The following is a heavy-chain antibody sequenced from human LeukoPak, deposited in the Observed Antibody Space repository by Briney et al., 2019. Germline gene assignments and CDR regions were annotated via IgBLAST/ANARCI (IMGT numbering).Heavy chain of an antibody. CDR1: GFTFSSYA. D-gene: IGHD3-3*01. V-gene: IGHV3-23*01. CDR2: ISGSGGST. CDR3: APFSHSFWSGYPG. Sequence: QPGGSLRLSCAASGFTFSSYAMSWVRQAPGKGLEWVSAISGSGGSTYYADSVKGRFTISRDNSKNTLYLQMNSLRAEDTAVYYCAPFSHSFWSGYPGWGQGTVVTVSS. J-gene: IGHJ4*02.